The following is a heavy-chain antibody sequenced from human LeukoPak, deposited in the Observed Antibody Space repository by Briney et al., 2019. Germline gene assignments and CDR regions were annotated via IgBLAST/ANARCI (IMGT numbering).Heavy chain of an antibody. Sequence: GGSLRLSCAASGFTFSSYGMHWVRQALGKGLEWVAFIRYDGSNKYYADSVKGRFTISRDNSKNTLYLQMNSLRAEDTAVYYCAKGRRGRYFDWLFPWGQGTLVTVSS. CDR2: IRYDGSNK. CDR3: AKGRRGRYFDWLFP. V-gene: IGHV3-30*02. D-gene: IGHD3-9*01. CDR1: GFTFSSYG. J-gene: IGHJ5*02.